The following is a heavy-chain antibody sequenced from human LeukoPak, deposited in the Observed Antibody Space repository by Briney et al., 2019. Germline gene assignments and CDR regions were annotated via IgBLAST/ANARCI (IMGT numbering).Heavy chain of an antibody. V-gene: IGHV3-20*04. Sequence: GGSLRLSCEASGFTFDDYGMSWVRQAPGKGLEWVSGLNWNGGSTGYADSVKGRFTISRDNAKNSLYLQMNSLRAEDMALYYCARAYREGFDYWGQETRVTVSS. CDR3: ARAYREGFDY. J-gene: IGHJ4*02. CDR1: GFTFDDYG. CDR2: LNWNGGST. D-gene: IGHD3-16*02.